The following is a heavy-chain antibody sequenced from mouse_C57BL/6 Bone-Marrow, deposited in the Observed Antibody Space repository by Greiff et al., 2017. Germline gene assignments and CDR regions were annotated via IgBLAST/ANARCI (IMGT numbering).Heavy chain of an antibody. CDR1: GFTFSDYG. V-gene: IGHV5-17*01. CDR2: ISSGSSTI. Sequence: EVQLVESGGGLVKPGGSLKLSCAASGFTFSDYGMHWVRQAPEKGLEWVAYISSGSSTIYYADTVKGRFTISRDNAKNTLFLQRTSLRSEDTAMYYCARSDYSNPMDDWGQGTSVTVSS. CDR3: ARSDYSNPMDD. J-gene: IGHJ4*01. D-gene: IGHD2-5*01.